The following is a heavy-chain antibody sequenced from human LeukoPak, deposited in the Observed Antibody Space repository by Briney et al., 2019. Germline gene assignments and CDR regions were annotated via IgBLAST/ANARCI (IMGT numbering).Heavy chain of an antibody. CDR1: GYSFTGYY. V-gene: IGHV1-2*02. D-gene: IGHD6-13*01. Sequence: ASVKVSCKASGYSFTGYYMRWVRQAPGQGLEWMGWINPNSADTGYAQKFQGRVTMTRDMSISTIYMELTRLRSDDTALYYCARWDGYSSSPDYWGQGTLVTASS. CDR3: ARWDGYSSSPDY. CDR2: INPNSADT. J-gene: IGHJ4*02.